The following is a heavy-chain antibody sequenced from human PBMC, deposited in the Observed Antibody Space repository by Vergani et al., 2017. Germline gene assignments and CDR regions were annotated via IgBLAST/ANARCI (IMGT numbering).Heavy chain of an antibody. CDR2: ISYDGSNK. V-gene: IGHV3-30-3*01. CDR3: AKDPTYYDYYYGMDV. CDR1: GFTFSSYA. J-gene: IGHJ6*02. Sequence: QVQLVESGGGVVQPGRSLRLSCAASGFTFSSYAMHWVRQAPGKGLEWVAVISYDGSNKYYADSVKGRFTISRDNSKNTLYLQMNSLRAEDTAVYYCAKDPTYYDYYYGMDVWGQGTTVTVSS.